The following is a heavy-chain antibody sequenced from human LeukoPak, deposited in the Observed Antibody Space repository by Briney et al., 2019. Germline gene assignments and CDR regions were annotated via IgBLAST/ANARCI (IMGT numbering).Heavy chain of an antibody. Sequence: GGSLRLSCAASGFTFSSYGMHWVRQAPGKGLEWVAVIWFDGNNKYYADSVKGRFTISRDDSKNTLYLQMNSLRAEDTAVYNCARDLASNWNEGLDYWGQGTLVTVSS. D-gene: IGHD1-1*01. J-gene: IGHJ4*02. CDR3: ARDLASNWNEGLDY. V-gene: IGHV3-33*01. CDR1: GFTFSSYG. CDR2: IWFDGNNK.